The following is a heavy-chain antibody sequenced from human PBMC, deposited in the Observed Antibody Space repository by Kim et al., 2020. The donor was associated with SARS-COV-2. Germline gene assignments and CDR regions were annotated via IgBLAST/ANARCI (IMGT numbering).Heavy chain of an antibody. D-gene: IGHD3-3*01. J-gene: IGHJ4*02. CDR1: GFTFSDYY. V-gene: IGHV3-11*01. CDR3: ARSEGTNYDFWSGYEGFDY. CDR2: ISSSGSTI. Sequence: GGSLRLSCAASGFTFSDYYMSWIRQAPGKGLEWVSYISSSGSTIYYADSVKGRFTISRDNAKNSLYLQMNSLRAEDTAVYYCARSEGTNYDFWSGYEGFDYWGQGTLVTVSS.